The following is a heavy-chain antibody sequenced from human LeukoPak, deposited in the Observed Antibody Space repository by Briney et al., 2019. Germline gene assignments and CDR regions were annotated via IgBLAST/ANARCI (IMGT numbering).Heavy chain of an antibody. CDR3: ARKGMGSPLDF. D-gene: IGHD3-10*01. Sequence: ASVKVSCKTSGFTFTSYGISWMRQAPGQGLEWMGWISANNGDTHYAQRLQGRVTLTTDTSTGTADMEVRSLRSDDAAVYYCARKGMGSPLDFWGQGTLVTVSS. V-gene: IGHV1-18*04. J-gene: IGHJ4*02. CDR1: GFTFTSYG. CDR2: ISANNGDT.